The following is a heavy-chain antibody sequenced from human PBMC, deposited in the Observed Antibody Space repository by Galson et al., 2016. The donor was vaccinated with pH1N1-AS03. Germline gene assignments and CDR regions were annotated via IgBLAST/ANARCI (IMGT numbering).Heavy chain of an antibody. CDR1: GFTFSDYS. Sequence: SLRLSCAASGFTFSDYSTNWVRQSPGKGLEWVSYISSSSTTIYYADSVKGRFTTSRDNAKNSLYLQMNSLRADDTAVYYCARDGIGYCGRDCTYRYGMDVWGQGTMVTVSS. J-gene: IGHJ6*02. CDR2: ISSSSTTI. V-gene: IGHV3-48*01. D-gene: IGHD2-21*02. CDR3: ARDGIGYCGRDCTYRYGMDV.